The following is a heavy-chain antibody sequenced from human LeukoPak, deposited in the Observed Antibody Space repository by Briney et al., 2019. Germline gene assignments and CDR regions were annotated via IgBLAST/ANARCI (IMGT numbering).Heavy chain of an antibody. D-gene: IGHD6-6*01. Sequence: GGSLRLSCAASGFTFSSYSMNWVRQAPGKGLEWVSSISSSSSYIYYADSVKGRFTISRDNAKNSLYLQMNSLRAEDTAVYYCAPSDRSSSRVAPFDYWGQGTLVTVSS. J-gene: IGHJ4*02. CDR2: ISSSSSYI. CDR3: APSDRSSSRVAPFDY. CDR1: GFTFSSYS. V-gene: IGHV3-21*01.